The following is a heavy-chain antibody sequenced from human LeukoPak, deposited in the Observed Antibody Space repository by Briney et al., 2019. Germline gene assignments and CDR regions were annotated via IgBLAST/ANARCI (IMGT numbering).Heavy chain of an antibody. V-gene: IGHV1-3*01. J-gene: IGHJ4*02. D-gene: IGHD6-6*01. CDR1: GYTFTSYA. CDR3: ARTAARHFDY. Sequence: GASVKVSCKASGYTFTSYAMHWVRQAPGQRLEWMGWINAGNGNTKYPQKFQGRVTMTRDTSTSTVYMELSSLRSDDTAVYYCARTAARHFDYWGQGTLVTVSS. CDR2: INAGNGNT.